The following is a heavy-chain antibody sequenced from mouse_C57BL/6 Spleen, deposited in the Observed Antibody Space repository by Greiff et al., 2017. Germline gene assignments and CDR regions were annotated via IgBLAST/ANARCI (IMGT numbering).Heavy chain of an antibody. CDR3: ARVSTVVAPLMDY. Sequence: VKLMESGAELAKPGASVKLSCKASGYTFTSYWMHWVKQRPGQGLEWIGYINPSSGYTKYNQKFKDKATLTADKSSSTAYMQLSSLTDEDSAVDYCARVSTVVAPLMDYWGQGTSVTVAS. J-gene: IGHJ4*01. V-gene: IGHV1-7*01. D-gene: IGHD1-1*01. CDR2: INPSSGYT. CDR1: GYTFTSYW.